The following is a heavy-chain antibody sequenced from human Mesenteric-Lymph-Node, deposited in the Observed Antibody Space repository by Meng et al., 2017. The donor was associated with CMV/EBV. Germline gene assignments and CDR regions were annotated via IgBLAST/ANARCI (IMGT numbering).Heavy chain of an antibody. CDR1: GFTFSSYG. V-gene: IGHV3-30*02. CDR3: AKDYTNTWSNYFDC. D-gene: IGHD6-13*01. CDR2: MRFGGNDE. J-gene: IGHJ4*02. Sequence: GESLKISCQVSGFTFSSYGMRWVRQAPGKGLEWVAFMRFGGNDEYYADSVRGRFTVSRDNSKNTLYLQMDSLRPGDTALYYCAKDYTNTWSNYFDCWGRGTLVTVSS.